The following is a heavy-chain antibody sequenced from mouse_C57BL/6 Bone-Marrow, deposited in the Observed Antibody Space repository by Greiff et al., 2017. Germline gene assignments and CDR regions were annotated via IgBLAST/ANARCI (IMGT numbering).Heavy chain of an antibody. J-gene: IGHJ1*03. CDR2: IDPENGDT. D-gene: IGHD1-1*01. V-gene: IGHV14-4*01. CDR3: TTPFYYGSSFYWYFDV. Sequence: EVQGVESGAELVRPGASVKLSCTASGFNIKDDYMHWVKQRPEQGLEWIGWIDPENGDTEYASKFQGKATITADTSSNTAYLQLSSLTSEDTAVYYCTTPFYYGSSFYWYFDVWGTGTTVTVSS. CDR1: GFNIKDDY.